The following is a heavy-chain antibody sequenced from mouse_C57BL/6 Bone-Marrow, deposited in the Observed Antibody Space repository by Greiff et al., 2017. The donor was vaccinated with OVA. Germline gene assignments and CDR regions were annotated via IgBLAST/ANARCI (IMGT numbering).Heavy chain of an antibody. CDR3: AREGY. J-gene: IGHJ2*01. V-gene: IGHV5-4*01. CDR1: GFTFSSYA. CDR2: ISDGGSYT. Sequence: DVHLVESGGGLVKPGGSLKLSCAASGFTFSSYAMSWVRQTPEKRLEWVATISDGGSYTYYPDNVKGRLTISRDNAKNNLYLQMSHLKSEDTAMYYCAREGYWGQGTTLTVSS.